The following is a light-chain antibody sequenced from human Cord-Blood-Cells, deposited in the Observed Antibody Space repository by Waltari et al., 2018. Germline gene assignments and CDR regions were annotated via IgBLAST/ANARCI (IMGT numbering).Light chain of an antibody. CDR1: SSDVGGYNY. J-gene: IGLJ1*01. CDR2: DVS. CDR3: CSYAGSYTYV. Sequence: QSALTQPRSVSGSPGQSVTLSCTGTSSDVGGYNYVSWYQQHPGKAPKLMIYDVSKRPSGVPDRFSGSKSGNTASLTISGLQAEDEADYYCCSYAGSYTYVFGTGTKATVL. V-gene: IGLV2-11*01.